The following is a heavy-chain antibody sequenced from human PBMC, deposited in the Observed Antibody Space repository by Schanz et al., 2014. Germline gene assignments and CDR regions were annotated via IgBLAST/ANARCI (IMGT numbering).Heavy chain of an antibody. D-gene: IGHD6-13*01. CDR3: AKEKEEVAADGSFFDY. CDR1: GLTFSDYY. Sequence: PGGSLRLSCAASGLTFSDYYMSWIRQAPGKGLEWVGFISFDGRNTGYAHSVKGRFTISRDNSKNTVNLQMNSLRAEDTAVYYCAKEKEEVAADGSFFDYWGQGTLVTVSS. J-gene: IGHJ4*02. CDR2: ISFDGRNT. V-gene: IGHV3-30*18.